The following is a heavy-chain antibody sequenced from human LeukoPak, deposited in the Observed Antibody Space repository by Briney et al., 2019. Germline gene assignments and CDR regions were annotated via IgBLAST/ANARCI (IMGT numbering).Heavy chain of an antibody. CDR2: KYYSGSA. CDR3: ATPYCSSISCLDVFNM. V-gene: IGHV4-31*03. CDR1: GVSVSDGRYY. J-gene: IGHJ3*02. D-gene: IGHD2-2*01. Sequence: SETLSVTCNVSGVSVSDGRYYWTWIRQHPGKGLEWIGYKYYSGSAKYNPSLKSRLTISIDTSKNQFSLQLSSVTAADTATYYCATPYCSSISCLDVFNMWGQGTRVTVSS.